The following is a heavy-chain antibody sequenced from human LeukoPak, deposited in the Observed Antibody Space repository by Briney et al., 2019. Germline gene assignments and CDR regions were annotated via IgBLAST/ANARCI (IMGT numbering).Heavy chain of an antibody. CDR1: GGSINSGGYS. Sequence: SETLSLTCTVSGGSINSGGYSWSWIRQPPGKGLEWIGYIYHSGSTYYNPSLKSRVTISADRSKNQFSLKLSSVTAADTAVYYCARESRIQLWRVGWFDPWGQGTLVTVSS. CDR3: ARESRIQLWRVGWFDP. CDR2: IYHSGST. J-gene: IGHJ5*02. V-gene: IGHV4-30-2*01. D-gene: IGHD5-18*01.